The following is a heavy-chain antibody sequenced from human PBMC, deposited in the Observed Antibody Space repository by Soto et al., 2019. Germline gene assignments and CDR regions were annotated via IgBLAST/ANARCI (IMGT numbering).Heavy chain of an antibody. Sequence: GGSLRLSCAASGFTFSSYAMSWVRQAPGKGLEWVSAISGSGGSTYYADSVKGRFTISRDNSKNTLYLQMNSLRAEDTAVYYCAKYTRYYYGSGSYYQVADYWGQGTLVTLSS. D-gene: IGHD3-10*01. CDR3: AKYTRYYYGSGSYYQVADY. CDR2: ISGSGGST. V-gene: IGHV3-23*01. J-gene: IGHJ4*02. CDR1: GFTFSSYA.